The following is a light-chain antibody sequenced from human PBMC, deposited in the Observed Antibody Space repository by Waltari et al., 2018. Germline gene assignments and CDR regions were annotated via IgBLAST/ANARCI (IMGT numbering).Light chain of an antibody. CDR3: AAWDDSLHGPV. V-gene: IGLV1-44*01. CDR2: SNT. CDR1: SSNIGTNT. Sequence: QSVLTQPPSASATPGQRVTISCSGSSSNIGTNTVNWYQQLPGTAPKLRIYSNTQRPSGVPDRFSVSKSGTSASLAISGLQSEDETDYYCAAWDDSLHGPVFGGGTKVTVL. J-gene: IGLJ2*01.